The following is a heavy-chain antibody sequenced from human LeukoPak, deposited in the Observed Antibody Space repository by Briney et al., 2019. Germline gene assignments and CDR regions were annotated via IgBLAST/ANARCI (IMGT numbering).Heavy chain of an antibody. CDR2: ISYSGST. Sequence: SQTLSLTCSVSGASFSSDDYYWGWIRQPPGQGLEWIAYISYSGSTYYNPSLKSRITISIDMSKNQFSLKLRSVTAADTAVYYCVRYYFHSSGFSHWFDPWGQGTLVTVSS. V-gene: IGHV4-30-4*01. D-gene: IGHD3-22*01. J-gene: IGHJ5*02. CDR1: GASFSSDDYY. CDR3: VRYYFHSSGFSHWFDP.